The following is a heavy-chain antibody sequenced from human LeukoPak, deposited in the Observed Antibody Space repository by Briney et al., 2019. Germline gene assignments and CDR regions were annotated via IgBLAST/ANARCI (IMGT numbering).Heavy chain of an antibody. CDR3: ARAGRIATNWFDP. D-gene: IGHD6-13*01. CDR2: MNPTSGNT. J-gene: IGHJ5*02. Sequence: ASVKVSCKASGYTFTSYDINWVRQATGQGLEWMGWMNPTSGNTGYAQKFQGRVTMTRNTSISTAYMELSSLRSEDTAVYYCARAGRIATNWFDPWGQGTLVTVSS. CDR1: GYTFTSYD. V-gene: IGHV1-8*01.